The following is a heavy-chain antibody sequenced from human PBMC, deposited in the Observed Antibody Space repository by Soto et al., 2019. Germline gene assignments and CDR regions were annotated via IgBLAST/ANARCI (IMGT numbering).Heavy chain of an antibody. CDR2: FVPIVGTA. Sequence: QVQMGQSGAEVKKPGSSVKVSCKASGGTFSSYAIKWVRQAPGQGLEWMGAFVPIVGTADYAQKFQGRVTITADESTNTAYMELSSLTSEDTAVYYCAIGSTFSGEFEFWGQGTLVSVSS. J-gene: IGHJ4*02. D-gene: IGHD1-26*01. CDR1: GGTFSSYA. CDR3: AIGSTFSGEFEF. V-gene: IGHV1-69*01.